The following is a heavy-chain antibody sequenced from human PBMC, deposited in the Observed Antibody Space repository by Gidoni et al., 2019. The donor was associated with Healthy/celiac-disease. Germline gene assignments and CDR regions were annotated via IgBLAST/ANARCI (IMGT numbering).Heavy chain of an antibody. J-gene: IGHJ4*02. CDR1: GFTFSSYG. CDR2: IWYDGSNK. CDR3: ARGRYSGSYQDY. D-gene: IGHD1-26*01. V-gene: IGHV3-33*01. Sequence: QVQLVESGGGVVQPGRSLRLSCAASGFTFSSYGMHWVRQAPGKGLEWVAVIWYDGSNKYYADSVKGRFTISRDNSKNTLYLQMNSLRAEDTAVYYCARGRYSGSYQDYWGQGTLVTVSS.